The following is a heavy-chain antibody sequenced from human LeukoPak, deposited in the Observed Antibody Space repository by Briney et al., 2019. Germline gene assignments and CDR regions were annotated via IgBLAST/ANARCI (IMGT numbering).Heavy chain of an antibody. CDR1: GFTFSSYS. J-gene: IGHJ4*02. D-gene: IGHD6-19*01. CDR3: AREGTRSSDDY. V-gene: IGHV3-48*01. Sequence: PGGSLRLSCAASGFTFSSYSMNWVRQAPGKGLEWVSYISSSSSTIYYADSVKGRFTISRDNAKNSLYLQMNSLRAEDTAVYYCAREGTRSSDDYWGQGTLVTVSS. CDR2: ISSSSSTI.